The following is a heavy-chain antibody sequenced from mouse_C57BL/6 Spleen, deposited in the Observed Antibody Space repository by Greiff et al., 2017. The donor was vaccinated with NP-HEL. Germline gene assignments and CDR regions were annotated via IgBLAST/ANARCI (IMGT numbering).Heavy chain of an antibody. CDR3: ARGGYDGYGYAMDY. CDR1: GYTFTSYW. D-gene: IGHD2-3*01. Sequence: QVQLQQPGAELVMPGASVKLSCKASGYTFTSYWMHWVKQRPGQGLEWIGEIDPSDSYTNYNQKFKGKSTLTVDKSSSTAYMQLSSLTSEDSAVYYCARGGYDGYGYAMDYWGQGTSVTVSS. J-gene: IGHJ4*01. V-gene: IGHV1-69*01. CDR2: IDPSDSYT.